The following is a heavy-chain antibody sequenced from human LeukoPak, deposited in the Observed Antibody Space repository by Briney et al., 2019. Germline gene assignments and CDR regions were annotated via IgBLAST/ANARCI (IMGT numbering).Heavy chain of an antibody. CDR3: ARVYSDLVRLDP. J-gene: IGHJ5*02. CDR1: GGPISGFY. V-gene: IGHV4-59*01. D-gene: IGHD2-21*01. Sequence: SETLSLTCTVSGGPISGFYLTWIRQPPGKGLEYIGYMYYSGTTNYNPSLMSRITLSLDTSKNHFSLKLTSVTAADTAVYYCARVYSDLVRLDPWGQGTLVTVSS. CDR2: MYYSGTT.